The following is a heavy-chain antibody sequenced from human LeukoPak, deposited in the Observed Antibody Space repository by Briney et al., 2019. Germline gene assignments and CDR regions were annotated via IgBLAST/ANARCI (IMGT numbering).Heavy chain of an antibody. D-gene: IGHD3-10*01. CDR2: IYYSGST. Sequence: PSETLSLTCAVYGVSFSGYYWSWIRQPPGKGLEWIGSIYYSGSTYYNPSLKSRVTISVDTSKNQFSLKLSSVTAADTAVYYCARQRLDFASYGSGSYYNLYYFDYWGQGTLVTVSS. V-gene: IGHV4-34*01. CDR1: GVSFSGYY. J-gene: IGHJ4*02. CDR3: ARQRLDFASYGSGSYYNLYYFDY.